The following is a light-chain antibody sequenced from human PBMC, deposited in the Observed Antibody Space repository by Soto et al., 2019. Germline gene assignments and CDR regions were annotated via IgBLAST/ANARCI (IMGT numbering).Light chain of an antibody. CDR3: QHYDSIPYT. V-gene: IGKV1-5*01. CDR1: QTIDNL. J-gene: IGKJ2*01. CDR2: DAS. Sequence: DVQMTQSPPTLSAPVGDRVTITCRASQTIDNLLAWYQQKPGEAPKLLIYDASSLESGVPSRFGGSGSGTEFTLTISSLQPDDFAPYYCQHYDSIPYTFGQGTKLEIK.